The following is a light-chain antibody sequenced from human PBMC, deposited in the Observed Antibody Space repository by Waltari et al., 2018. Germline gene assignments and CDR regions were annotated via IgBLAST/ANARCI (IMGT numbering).Light chain of an antibody. CDR2: YDS. J-gene: IGLJ1*01. CDR3: QVWDANTDPGV. Sequence: SYVRTQPPSVSVAPGKTARTTRGGKNLESQRVHWYQQKPRQAPILVIPYDSDRPSGIPERFSGANSGNTATLTISSVEAGDEADYYCQVWDANTDPGVFGTGTEVTVL. CDR1: NLESQR. V-gene: IGLV3-21*04.